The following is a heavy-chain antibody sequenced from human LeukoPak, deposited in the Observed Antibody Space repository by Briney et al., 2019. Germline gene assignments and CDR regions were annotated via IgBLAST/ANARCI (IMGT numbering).Heavy chain of an antibody. CDR2: IYNNEST. V-gene: IGHV4-4*07. Sequence: PSEALSLTCTVSGDAVYYWNWIRQPAGKGVEWIGRIYNNESTWSNPSLKSRVTISVDTSKNQFSLKVDSVTAADTAVYYCARSLASNSWFAPWGQGTLVTVSS. CDR3: ARSLASNSWFAP. CDR1: GDAVYY. J-gene: IGHJ5*02.